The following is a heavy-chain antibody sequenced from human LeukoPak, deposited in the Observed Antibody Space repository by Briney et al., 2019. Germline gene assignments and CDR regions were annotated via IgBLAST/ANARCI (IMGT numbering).Heavy chain of an antibody. CDR2: MNPNSGNT. D-gene: IGHD2-15*01. CDR3: ARVHIVVAGAFDI. CDR1: GYTFTSYD. Sequence: ASVKVSCKASGYTFTSYDINWVRQATGQGLKWMGWMNPNSGNTGYAQKFQGRVTMTRNTSINTAYMELSSLRSEDTAVYYCARVHIVVAGAFDIWGQGTMVTVSS. J-gene: IGHJ3*02. V-gene: IGHV1-8*01.